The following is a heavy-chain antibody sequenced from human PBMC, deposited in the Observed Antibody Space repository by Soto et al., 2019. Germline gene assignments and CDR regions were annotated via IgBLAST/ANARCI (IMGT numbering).Heavy chain of an antibody. CDR1: GFTFSNYA. D-gene: IGHD3-10*01. Sequence: GGSLRLSCAASGFTFSNYAISWVRQTPGKGLEWVSVISGSGDFTYYADYVKGRFTISRDNPKNTIYLQMNSLRAEDTAVYYCAKGFYGSGSYYNERAFDSWGQGTLVTVSS. V-gene: IGHV3-23*01. J-gene: IGHJ4*02. CDR3: AKGFYGSGSYYNERAFDS. CDR2: ISGSGDFT.